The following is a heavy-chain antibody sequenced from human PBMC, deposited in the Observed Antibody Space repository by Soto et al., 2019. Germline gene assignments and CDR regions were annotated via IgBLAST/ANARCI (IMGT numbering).Heavy chain of an antibody. CDR2: IYYGGTT. D-gene: IGHD3-16*01. J-gene: IGHJ5*02. CDR3: AGLGAFYPSLAP. V-gene: IGHV4-59*08. Sequence: CGSRILQPPGKGLEWVGYIYYGGTTSYNPSLKGRVAISLETSKSQFSLRLSSVTAADTAVYYCAGLGAFYPSLAPLVPGTLVP. CDR1: C.